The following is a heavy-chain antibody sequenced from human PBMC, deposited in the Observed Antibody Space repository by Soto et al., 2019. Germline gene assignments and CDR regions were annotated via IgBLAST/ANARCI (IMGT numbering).Heavy chain of an antibody. D-gene: IGHD2-15*01. CDR1: GGSITSNHW. V-gene: IGHV4-4*02. J-gene: IGHJ4*02. CDR3: ASKYCPSTICYLFDK. CDR2: IFHRGTS. Sequence: QLQLQESGPGLVKPSGTLSLTCSVSGGSITSNHWWSWVRQAPGKGLEWIGEIFHRGTSHHNPSLESRVTLSVDKSKNQFSLMLTSVTAADTAVYYCASKYCPSTICYLFDKWGQGALVTVSS.